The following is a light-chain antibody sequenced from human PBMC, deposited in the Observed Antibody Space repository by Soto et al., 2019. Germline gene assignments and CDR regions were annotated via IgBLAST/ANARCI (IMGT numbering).Light chain of an antibody. Sequence: TVMTQYPDKMSVSRGERATVSCRASRSVRNKLAWYQQKSGQAPRLLIYGASTRASGIPTRFSGSGSGTEFTLTISSLQSEDFAVYYCQQYNSCPLTFGRGTKVDI. CDR2: GAS. J-gene: IGKJ4*01. V-gene: IGKV3D-15*01. CDR1: RSVRNK. CDR3: QQYNSCPLT.